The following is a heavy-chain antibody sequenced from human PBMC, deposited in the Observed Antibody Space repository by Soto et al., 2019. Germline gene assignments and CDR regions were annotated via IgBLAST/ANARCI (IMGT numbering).Heavy chain of an antibody. Sequence: QVQLVQSGAEVKKPGASVKVSCKDSGYTFTSYDINWVRQATGQGLEWMGWMNPNSGNTGYAQKFKGRVTMTRNTSISTAYMELSSLRSEDTAVYYCARMYYDILTGYHNDYWGQGTLVTVSS. D-gene: IGHD3-9*01. J-gene: IGHJ4*02. V-gene: IGHV1-8*01. CDR1: GYTFTSYD. CDR3: ARMYYDILTGYHNDY. CDR2: MNPNSGNT.